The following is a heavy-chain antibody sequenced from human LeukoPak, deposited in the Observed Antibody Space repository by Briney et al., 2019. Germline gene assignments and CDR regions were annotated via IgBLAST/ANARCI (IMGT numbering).Heavy chain of an antibody. D-gene: IGHD6-13*01. CDR2: IYHSGST. Sequence: SQTLSLTCAVSGVSISSGGYSWSWIRQPPGKGLEWIGYIYHSGSTYYNPSLKSRVTISVDRSKNQFSLKLSSVTAADTAVYYCARGGSSWPNWFDPWGQGTLVTVSS. CDR1: GVSISSGGYS. V-gene: IGHV4-30-2*01. J-gene: IGHJ5*02. CDR3: ARGGSSWPNWFDP.